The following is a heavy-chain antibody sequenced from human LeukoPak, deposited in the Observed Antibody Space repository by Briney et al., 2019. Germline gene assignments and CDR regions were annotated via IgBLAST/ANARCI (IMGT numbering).Heavy chain of an antibody. CDR3: ARGGDWWDFDY. D-gene: IGHD2-21*02. CDR2: IYHSGST. V-gene: IGHV4-34*01. CDR1: GGSFSGYY. Sequence: PSETLSLTCAVYGGSFSGYYWSWIRQPPGKGLEWIGYIYHSGSTYYNPSLKSRVTISVDRSKNQFSLKLSSVTAADTAVYYCARGGDWWDFDYWGQGALVTVSS. J-gene: IGHJ4*02.